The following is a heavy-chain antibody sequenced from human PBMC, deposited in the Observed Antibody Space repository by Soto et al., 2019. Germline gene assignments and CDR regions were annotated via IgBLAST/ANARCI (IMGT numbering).Heavy chain of an antibody. Sequence: QVQLVQSGAEVKKPGSSVKVSCKASGGAFSDYAFSWVRQAPGQGLEWLGGIMPIFRAPDYAQKFQGRVTITAXDITXTXYMEMNSLRSEDTAVYYCASWLKGPDIGNYYYGMDVWGQGTTVTVS. D-gene: IGHD2-15*01. CDR1: GGAFSDYA. CDR2: IMPIFRAP. J-gene: IGHJ6*02. CDR3: ASWLKGPDIGNYYYGMDV. V-gene: IGHV1-69*12.